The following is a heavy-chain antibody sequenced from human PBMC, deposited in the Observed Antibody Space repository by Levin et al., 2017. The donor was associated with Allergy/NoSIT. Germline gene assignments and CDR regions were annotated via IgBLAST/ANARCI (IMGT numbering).Heavy chain of an antibody. D-gene: IGHD4/OR15-4a*01. CDR3: ARGSGAKQRLDY. CDR1: GESFSGFY. V-gene: IGHV4-34*01. J-gene: IGHJ4*02. Sequence: SETLSLTCAVYGESFSGFYWSWIRQPPGRGLEWIGEVNHSGTTSYTPSLKSRVTISADTSKNQFSLKLSSVTAADTAVYYCARGSGAKQRLDYWGLGTLVTVSS. CDR2: VNHSGTT.